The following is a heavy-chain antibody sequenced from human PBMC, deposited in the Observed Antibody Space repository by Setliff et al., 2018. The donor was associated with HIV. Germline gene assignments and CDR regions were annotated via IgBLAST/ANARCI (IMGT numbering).Heavy chain of an antibody. CDR3: ATAGGRSWFDP. CDR1: GYTFDAKY. V-gene: IGHV1-2*02. D-gene: IGHD3-16*01. CDR2: INPNSGGT. Sequence: GASVKVSCKTSGYTFDAKYIHWARQAPGQGLEWMGWINPNSGGTNYARKFQGRVTVTRDTSISTAYMELNSLRSDDTAVYYCATAGGRSWFDPWGPGTLVTSPQ. J-gene: IGHJ5*02.